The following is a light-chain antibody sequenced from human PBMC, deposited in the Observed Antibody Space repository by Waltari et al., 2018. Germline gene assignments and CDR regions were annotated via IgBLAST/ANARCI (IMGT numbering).Light chain of an antibody. Sequence: QSVLTQPPSASGAPGQGVTISCSGSSSNIGIKFVYWYQQLPGTAPKLLLYRNHQRPSGVRDRCSGSKSGTSASLAISGRRSEEEADYFCETWDDSLSVVAFGGGTKLTVL. CDR1: SSNIGIKF. CDR2: RNH. V-gene: IGLV1-47*01. J-gene: IGLJ2*01. CDR3: ETWDDSLSVVA.